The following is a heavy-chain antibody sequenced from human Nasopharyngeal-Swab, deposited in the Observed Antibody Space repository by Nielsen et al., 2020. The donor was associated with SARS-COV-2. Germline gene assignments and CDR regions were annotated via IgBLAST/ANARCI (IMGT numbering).Heavy chain of an antibody. J-gene: IGHJ3*02. Sequence: GESLKISCAASGFTFSSYWMSWVRQAPGKGLEWVANIKQDGSEKYYVDSVKGRFTISRDNAKNSLYLQMNSLRAEDTAVYYCARDEYYGDYFDAFDIWGQGTMATVS. CDR2: IKQDGSEK. CDR3: ARDEYYGDYFDAFDI. D-gene: IGHD4-17*01. CDR1: GFTFSSYW. V-gene: IGHV3-7*01.